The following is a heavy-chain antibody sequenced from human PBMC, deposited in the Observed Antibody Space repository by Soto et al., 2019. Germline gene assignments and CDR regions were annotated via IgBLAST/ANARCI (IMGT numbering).Heavy chain of an antibody. V-gene: IGHV5-10-1*01. J-gene: IGHJ6*02. D-gene: IGHD2-8*01. CDR2: IDPSDSFT. CDR3: AREDMYLAGLYYNGLDV. CDR1: GYRFPTYK. Sequence: PGESLKISCTGFGYRFPTYKITWVRQMPGRGLEWMGKIDPSDSFTDYSPSFQGHVSFSADKSISTAYLHVRSLKASDTATYYCAREDMYLAGLYYNGLDVWGQGTTVTVSS.